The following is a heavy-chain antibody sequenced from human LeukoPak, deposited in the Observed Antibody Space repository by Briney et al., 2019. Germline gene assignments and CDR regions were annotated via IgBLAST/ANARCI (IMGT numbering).Heavy chain of an antibody. Sequence: GGSLRLSCVDSGFTFTNAWMSWVRQAPGKGLEWIGRIKSETDGETTNYAEPVRGRFTISRDDSKSAVYLQMNSLKIEDTAVYYCTTDLGTYYHGSQRLIPIDYWGQGTLVTVSS. CDR2: IKSETDGETT. V-gene: IGHV3-15*01. D-gene: IGHD3-10*01. CDR1: GFTFTNAW. J-gene: IGHJ4*02. CDR3: TTDLGTYYHGSQRLIPIDY.